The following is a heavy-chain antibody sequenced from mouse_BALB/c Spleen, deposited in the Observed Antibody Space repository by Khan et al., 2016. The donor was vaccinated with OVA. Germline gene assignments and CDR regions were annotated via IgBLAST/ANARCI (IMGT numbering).Heavy chain of an antibody. CDR3: SRSNYYGGSLYAMDY. Sequence: DLVKPGASVKLSCKASGYTFTSYWIYWIKQRPGQGLEWIGRLAPGSGSAYYNEVYKGKATLTVDASSSTAYIQLSRLYSADSAVYFCSRSNYYGGSLYAMDYWGQGTSVTVPS. D-gene: IGHD1-1*01. J-gene: IGHJ4*01. V-gene: IGHV1S41*01. CDR1: GYTFTSYW. CDR2: LAPGSGSA.